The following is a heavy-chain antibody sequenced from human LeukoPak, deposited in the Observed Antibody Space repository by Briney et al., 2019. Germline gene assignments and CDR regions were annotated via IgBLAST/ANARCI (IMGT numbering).Heavy chain of an antibody. J-gene: IGHJ4*02. CDR3: ARRSMVTTFDY. Sequence: PSETLSLTCTVSGGSISSSSYYWGWIRQPPGKGLEWIGSIYYSGSTYYNPSLKSRVTISVDTSKNQFSLKLSSVTAADTVVYYCARRSMVTTFDYWGQGTLVTVSS. V-gene: IGHV4-39*01. CDR2: IYYSGST. CDR1: GGSISSSSYY. D-gene: IGHD4-17*01.